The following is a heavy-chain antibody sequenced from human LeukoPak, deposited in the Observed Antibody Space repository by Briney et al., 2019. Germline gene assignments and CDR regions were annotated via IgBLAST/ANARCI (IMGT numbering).Heavy chain of an antibody. CDR2: INTDGSST. J-gene: IGHJ4*02. V-gene: IGHV3-74*01. Sequence: GGSLRLSCAASGFTFSSYWMHWVRQAPGKGLVWVSRINTDGSSTSYADSVKGRFTISRDSAKNSLYLQMNSLRAEDTAVYYCAAAFGVVSFDYWGQGTLVTVSS. CDR1: GFTFSSYW. CDR3: AAAFGVVSFDY. D-gene: IGHD3-3*01.